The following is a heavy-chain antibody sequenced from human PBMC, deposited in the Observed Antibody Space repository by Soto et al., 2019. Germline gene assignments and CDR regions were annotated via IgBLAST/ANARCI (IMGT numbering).Heavy chain of an antibody. CDR1: GFSFSSYA. J-gene: IGHJ3*02. D-gene: IGHD2-2*02. Sequence: ASLRLSCAASGFSFSSYAMSWVRQAPGKGLEWVSAISNGGGSQYYADSVKGRFTVSRDNSKYIMYLQMNSLRDEDAAVYYCAKGVGYRIAFDILGPGTMVTVS. V-gene: IGHV3-23*01. CDR3: AKGVGYRIAFDI. CDR2: ISNGGGSQ.